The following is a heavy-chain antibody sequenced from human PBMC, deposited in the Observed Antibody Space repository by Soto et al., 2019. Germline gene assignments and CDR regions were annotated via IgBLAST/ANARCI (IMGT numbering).Heavy chain of an antibody. CDR1: GFSFSDYS. V-gene: IGHV3-30-3*01. CDR3: AVMAGLVVSDDFGLDV. D-gene: IGHD2-21*01. Sequence: QVHLVESGGGVVQPGRSLRLSCVGSGFSFSDYSIHWVRQAAGKGLEWVAFISYDGDKKFFADSVKGRFNISRDNAKNTVSLHMSSLRPEDTAVFHCAVMAGLVVSDDFGLDVWGQGTTVTVSS. CDR2: ISYDGDKK. J-gene: IGHJ6*02.